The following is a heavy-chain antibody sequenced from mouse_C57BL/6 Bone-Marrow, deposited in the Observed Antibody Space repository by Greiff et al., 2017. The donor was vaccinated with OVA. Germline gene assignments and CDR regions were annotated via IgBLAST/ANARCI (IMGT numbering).Heavy chain of an antibody. D-gene: IGHD1-1*01. V-gene: IGHV1-85*01. CDR2: IYPRDGST. Sequence: QVQLQSGPELVKPGASVKLSCKASGYTFTSYDINWVKQRPGQGLEWIGWIYPRDGSTKYNEKFKGKATLTVDTSSSTAYMELHSLTSEDSAVYFCARERFYYGRDWYFDVWGTGTTVTVSS. CDR1: GYTFTSYD. CDR3: ARERFYYGRDWYFDV. J-gene: IGHJ1*03.